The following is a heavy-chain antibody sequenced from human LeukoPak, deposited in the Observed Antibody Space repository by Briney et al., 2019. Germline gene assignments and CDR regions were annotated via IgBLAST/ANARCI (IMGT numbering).Heavy chain of an antibody. CDR3: ARYYDFWSGYIDY. J-gene: IGHJ4*02. CDR1: GGSFSGYY. CDR2: INHSGST. V-gene: IGHV4-34*01. D-gene: IGHD3-3*01. Sequence: SETLSLTCAVYGGSFSGYYWSWIRQPPGKGLEWIGEINHSGSTNYNPSLKSRVTISVDTSKDQFSLKLSSATAADTAVYYCARYYDFWSGYIDYWGQGTLVTVSS.